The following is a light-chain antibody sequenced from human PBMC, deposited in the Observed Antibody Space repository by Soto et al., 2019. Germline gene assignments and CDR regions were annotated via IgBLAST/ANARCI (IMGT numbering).Light chain of an antibody. CDR2: EVS. J-gene: IGLJ3*02. V-gene: IGLV2-14*01. CDR1: SSDVGDFNY. CDR3: SSYTSSSLWV. Sequence: QSALTQPASVSGSPGQSITISCTGTSSDVGDFNYVSWYQQHPGKAPKLMIYEVSNRPSGVSNRFSGSKSGNTASLTISGLQAEDEADYYCSSYTSSSLWVFGGGTKLTVL.